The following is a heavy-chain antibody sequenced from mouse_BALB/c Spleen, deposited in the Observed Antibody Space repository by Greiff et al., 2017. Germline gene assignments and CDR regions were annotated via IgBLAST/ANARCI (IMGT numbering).Heavy chain of an antibody. CDR3: ARHKGLLITTDAMDY. J-gene: IGHJ4*01. V-gene: IGHV5-12-2*01. CDR2: ISNGGGST. Sequence: EVKLMESGGGLVQPGGSLKLSCAASGFTFSSYTMSWVRQTPEKRLEWVAYISNGGGSTYYPDTVKGRFTISRDNAKNTLYLQMSSLKSEDTAMYYCARHKGLLITTDAMDYWGQGTSVTVSS. CDR1: GFTFSSYT. D-gene: IGHD1-1*01.